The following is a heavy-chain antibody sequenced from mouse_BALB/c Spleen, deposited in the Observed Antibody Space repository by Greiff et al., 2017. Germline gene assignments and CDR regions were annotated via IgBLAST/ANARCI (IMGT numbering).Heavy chain of an antibody. J-gene: IGHJ2*01. D-gene: IGHD1-2*01. CDR2: ISDGGSYT. CDR1: GFTFSDYY. Sequence: EVMLVESGGGLVKPGGSLKLSCAASGFTFSDYYMYWVRQTPEKRLEWVATISDGGSYTYYPDSVKGRFTISRDNAKNNLYLQMSSLKSEDTAMYDCARGYYGLYYFDDWGQGTTLTVSS. CDR3: ARGYYGLYYFDD. V-gene: IGHV5-4*02.